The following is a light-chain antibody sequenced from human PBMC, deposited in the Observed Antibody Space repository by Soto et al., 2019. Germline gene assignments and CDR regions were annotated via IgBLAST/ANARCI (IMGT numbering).Light chain of an antibody. V-gene: IGKV1-5*01. Sequence: DIQMTQSPSTLSASVGDRVTITCRVSQSISSWLAWYQQKPGKAPELLIYDASSLESGVPSRFSGSGSGTEFTLTISSLQPDDFATYYCQQYNSWTFGQGTKVDIK. J-gene: IGKJ1*01. CDR3: QQYNSWT. CDR2: DAS. CDR1: QSISSW.